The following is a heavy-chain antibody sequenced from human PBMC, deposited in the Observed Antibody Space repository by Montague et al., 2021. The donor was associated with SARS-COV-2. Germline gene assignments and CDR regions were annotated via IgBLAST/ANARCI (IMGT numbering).Heavy chain of an antibody. CDR2: THQWGGT. J-gene: IGHJ4*02. D-gene: IGHD2-21*01. V-gene: IGHV4-4*02. Sequence: SETLSLTCAVSGDSINSEHWWSWVRQPPGKGLEWIVETHQWGGTNYNPSLRSRVSIFLDKSKNQFSLTLTSVTAADTAIYYCARGTRVVGITPGFRYWGQGTQVAVSS. CDR3: ARGTRVVGITPGFRY. CDR1: GDSINSEHW.